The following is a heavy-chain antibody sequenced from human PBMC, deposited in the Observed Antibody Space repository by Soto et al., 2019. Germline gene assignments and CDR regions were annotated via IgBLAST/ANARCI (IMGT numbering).Heavy chain of an antibody. CDR1: GYTFTSYG. V-gene: IGHV1-18*04. D-gene: IGHD1-7*01. CDR2: ISAYNGNT. J-gene: IGHJ5*02. Sequence: ASVKVSCKASGYTFTSYGISWVRQAPGQGLEWMGWISAYNGNTNYAQKLQGRVTMTTDTSTSTAYMELRSLRSDDTAVYYCARDFDWNYPGRVRWFDPWGQGTLVTVSS. CDR3: ARDFDWNYPGRVRWFDP.